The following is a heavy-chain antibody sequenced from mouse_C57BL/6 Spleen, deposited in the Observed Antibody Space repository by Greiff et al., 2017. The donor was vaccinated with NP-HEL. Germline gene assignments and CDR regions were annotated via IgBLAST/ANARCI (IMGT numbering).Heavy chain of an antibody. V-gene: IGHV3-6*01. CDR3: AREGYGFDY. D-gene: IGHD2-2*01. J-gene: IGHJ2*01. CDR1: GYSITSGYY. Sequence: EVKLEESGPGLVKPSQSLSLTCSVTGYSITSGYYWNWIRQFPGNKLEWMGYISYDGSNNYNPSLKNRISITRDQSKNQFFLKLNSVTTEDTATYYCAREGYGFDYWGQGTTLTVSS. CDR2: ISYDGSN.